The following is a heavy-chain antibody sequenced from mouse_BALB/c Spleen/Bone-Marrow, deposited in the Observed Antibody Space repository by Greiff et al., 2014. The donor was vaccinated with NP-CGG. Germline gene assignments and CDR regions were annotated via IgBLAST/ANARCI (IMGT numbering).Heavy chain of an antibody. CDR2: IAPGRGST. V-gene: IGHV1S41*01. D-gene: IGHD2-1*01. Sequence: DLVKPGASVKLSCKASGYTFTSYWINWIKQRPGQGLEWIGRIAPGRGSTYYNEMFKGKATLTVDTSSSTAYIQLSSLSSDDSALYFCAREDMGYGNYDWFAYWGQGTLVTVSA. J-gene: IGHJ3*01. CDR1: GYTFTSYW. CDR3: AREDMGYGNYDWFAY.